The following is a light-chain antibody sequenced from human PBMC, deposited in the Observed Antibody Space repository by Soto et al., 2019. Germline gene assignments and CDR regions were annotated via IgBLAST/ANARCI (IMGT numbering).Light chain of an antibody. CDR1: SSNIGSNT. CDR3: AAWDDSLNGYV. V-gene: IGLV1-44*01. J-gene: IGLJ1*01. CDR2: SNN. Sequence: QSVLTQPPSASGTPGQRVTISCSGSSSNIGSNTVNWYQQLPGTAPKLLIYSNNQRPSGVPDRFSGSKSGTSASLAISGLQSEDVADDYCAAWDDSLNGYVFGTGTKVTVL.